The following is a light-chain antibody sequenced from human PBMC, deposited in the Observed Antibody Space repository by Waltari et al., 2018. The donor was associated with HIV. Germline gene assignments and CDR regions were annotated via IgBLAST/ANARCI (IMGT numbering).Light chain of an antibody. CDR1: SSDVGGYKY. V-gene: IGLV2-11*01. Sequence: QSALTQPRSVSGSPGQSVTISCPGTSSDVGGYKYVSWYQQHPGKAPKLMIYDISKRPSGVPDRFSGSKSDNTASLTISGLQAEDEAHYYCCSYAGSHWVFGGGTKLTVL. CDR2: DIS. CDR3: CSYAGSHWV. J-gene: IGLJ3*02.